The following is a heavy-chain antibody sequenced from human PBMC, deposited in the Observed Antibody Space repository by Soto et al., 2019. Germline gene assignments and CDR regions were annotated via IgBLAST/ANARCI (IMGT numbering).Heavy chain of an antibody. CDR2: IYWDDDK. CDR1: GFSLSTSGVG. CDR3: AHSRMILRYFDWLVYFDY. V-gene: IGHV2-5*02. J-gene: IGHJ4*02. Sequence: QITLKESGPTLVKPTQPLTLTCTFSGFSLSTSGVGVGWIRQPPGKALEWLALIYWDDDKRYSPSLKSRLTITKDTSKNQVVLTMTNMDPVDTATYYCAHSRMILRYFDWLVYFDYWGQGTLVTVSS. D-gene: IGHD3-9*01.